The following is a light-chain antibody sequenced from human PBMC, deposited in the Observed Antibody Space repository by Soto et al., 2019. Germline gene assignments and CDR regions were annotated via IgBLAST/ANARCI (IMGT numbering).Light chain of an antibody. J-gene: IGKJ1*01. CDR2: GAS. CDR3: QQYGSSGT. V-gene: IGKV3-20*01. Sequence: TQSPSTLPASVGDRVPITCRASQSVSNNYLAWYQQNPGQAPRLLIYGASNRATGIPDRFSGSGSGTDFTLTISRLEPEDFAVYYCQQYGSSGTFGQGTKVDIK. CDR1: QSVSNNY.